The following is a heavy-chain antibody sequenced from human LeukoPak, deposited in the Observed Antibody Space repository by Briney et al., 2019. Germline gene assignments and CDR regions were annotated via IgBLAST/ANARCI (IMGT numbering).Heavy chain of an antibody. V-gene: IGHV3-33*06. Sequence: GGSLRLSCEASGFTFSSYGMHWVRQAPGKGLEWVAVLWSDGNNKYYTDSVKGRFTISRDNSKNTLCLQMDSLRAEDTAVYYCAKEGSGVRGSYYFDCWGQGTLVTVSS. CDR1: GFTFSSYG. D-gene: IGHD3-10*01. CDR2: LWSDGNNK. J-gene: IGHJ4*02. CDR3: AKEGSGVRGSYYFDC.